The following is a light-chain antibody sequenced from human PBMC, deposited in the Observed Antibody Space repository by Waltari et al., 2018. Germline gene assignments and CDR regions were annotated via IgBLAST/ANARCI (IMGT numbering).Light chain of an antibody. Sequence: SSELTQDPAVSVAMGQTVRITCQGDSLRSYYASWYQHRPGQAPRLVMYDKNNRPSGVPDRFSGSSSHNTASLTITGAQAEDEASYYCHSRDASGVGGSFGGGTKLTVL. J-gene: IGLJ2*01. CDR3: HSRDASGVGGS. CDR2: DKN. CDR1: SLRSYY. V-gene: IGLV3-19*01.